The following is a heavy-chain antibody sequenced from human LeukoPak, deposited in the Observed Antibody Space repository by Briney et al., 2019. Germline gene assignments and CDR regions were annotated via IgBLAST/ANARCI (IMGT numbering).Heavy chain of an antibody. Sequence: SETLSLTCTVSGYSISSGYYWGWIRQPPGKGLEWIGSIYHSGSTYYNPSLKSRVTISVDTSKNQFSLKLSSVTAADTAVYYCARDPGSGSYRYYYYYYMDVWSKGTTVTVSS. D-gene: IGHD1-26*01. CDR3: ARDPGSGSYRYYYYYYMDV. CDR1: GYSISSGYY. J-gene: IGHJ6*03. CDR2: IYHSGST. V-gene: IGHV4-38-2*02.